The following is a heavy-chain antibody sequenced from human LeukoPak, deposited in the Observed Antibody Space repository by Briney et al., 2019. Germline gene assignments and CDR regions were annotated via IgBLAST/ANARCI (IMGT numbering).Heavy chain of an antibody. CDR3: ARYSSGSYYDYFDY. Sequence: PSETLSLTCTVSGGSISSYYWSWIRQPSGKGLEWIGYIYYSGSTNYNPSLKSRVTISVDTSKNQFSLKLSSVTAADTAVYYCARYSSGSYYDYFDYWGQGTLVTVSS. CDR1: GGSISSYY. J-gene: IGHJ4*02. CDR2: IYYSGST. D-gene: IGHD1-26*01. V-gene: IGHV4-59*01.